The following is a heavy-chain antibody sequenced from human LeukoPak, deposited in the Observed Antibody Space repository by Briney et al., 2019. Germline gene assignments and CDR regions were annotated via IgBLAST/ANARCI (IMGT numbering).Heavy chain of an antibody. CDR2: INHSGST. CDR1: GGSFSGYY. D-gene: IGHD1-26*01. CDR3: ATTTIRLGF. V-gene: IGHV4-34*01. J-gene: IGHJ4*02. Sequence: SETLSLTCAVYGGSFSGYYRSWIRQPPGKGLEWIGEINHSGSTNYNPSLKSRVTISVDTSKNQFSLKLSSVTAADTAVYYCATTTIRLGFWGQGTLVTVSS.